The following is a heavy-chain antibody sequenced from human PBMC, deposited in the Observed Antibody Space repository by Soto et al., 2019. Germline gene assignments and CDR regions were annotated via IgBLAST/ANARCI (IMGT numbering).Heavy chain of an antibody. J-gene: IGHJ4*02. CDR1: GFTFSNYA. V-gene: IGHV3-64D*08. D-gene: IGHD6-19*01. Sequence: GGSLRLSCSSSGFTFSNYALHWVRQAPGKGLEYVSGISSDGGNTYYTDSVKDRFTMSRDDSKTTLYLQLSGLRADDTAVYYCVKERITGWYDFDYWGQGTLVTVSS. CDR3: VKERITGWYDFDY. CDR2: ISSDGGNT.